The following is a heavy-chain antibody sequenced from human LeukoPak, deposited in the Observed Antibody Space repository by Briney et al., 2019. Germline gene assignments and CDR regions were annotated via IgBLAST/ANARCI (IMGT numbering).Heavy chain of an antibody. CDR2: IYHSGST. J-gene: IGHJ4*02. V-gene: IGHV4-30-2*01. CDR1: GGSISSGGYS. CDR3: ARSQRGYSYGPFDY. D-gene: IGHD5-18*01. Sequence: SQTLSLTCAVSGGSISSGGYSWSWIRQPPGKGLEWIGYIYHSGSTYYNPSLKSRVTISVDRSKNQFSLKLSSVTAADTAVYYCARSQRGYSYGPFDYWGQGTLVTVSS.